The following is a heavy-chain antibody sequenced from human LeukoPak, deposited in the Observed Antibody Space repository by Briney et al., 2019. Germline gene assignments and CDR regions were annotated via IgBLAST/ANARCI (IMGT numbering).Heavy chain of an antibody. J-gene: IGHJ5*02. CDR2: IDYSGRT. V-gene: IGHV4-59*01. CDR3: ARDYYGSGSYYSGWFDP. Sequence: SETLSLTCTVSGGSTSSYYWSWIRQPPGKGLEWIGYIDYSGRTNYNPSLKSRVTISVDTSKNQFSLKLSSVTAADTAVYYCARDYYGSGSYYSGWFDPWGQGTLVTVSS. D-gene: IGHD3-10*01. CDR1: GGSTSSYY.